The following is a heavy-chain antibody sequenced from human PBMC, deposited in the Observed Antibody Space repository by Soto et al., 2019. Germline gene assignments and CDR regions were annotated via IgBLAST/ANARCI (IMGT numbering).Heavy chain of an antibody. V-gene: IGHV1-8*01. CDR1: GYTFTSYD. J-gene: IGHJ6*02. CDR2: MNPNSGNT. CDR3: ASLPWANYYYYGMDV. D-gene: IGHD7-27*01. Sequence: QVQLVQSGAEVKKPGASVKVSCKASGYTFTSYDINWVRQATGQGLEWMGWMNPNSGNTGYAQKFQGRVTMTRNTSISTAYMELSSLRSEDTAVYYCASLPWANYYYYGMDVWGQGTTDTVSS.